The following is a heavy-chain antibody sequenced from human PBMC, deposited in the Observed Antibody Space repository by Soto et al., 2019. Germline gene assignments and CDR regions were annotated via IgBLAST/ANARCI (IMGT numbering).Heavy chain of an antibody. V-gene: IGHV3-7*01. J-gene: IGHJ3*02. Sequence: GGSLRLSCAASGFTFSSYWMSWVRQAPGKGLEWVANINQDGSEKYYVDSVRGRFTISRDNAKNSLHLQMNSLRAEETAVYYCARATSNAFDIWGQGTMVTVSS. CDR2: INQDGSEK. CDR3: ARATSNAFDI. CDR1: GFTFSSYW.